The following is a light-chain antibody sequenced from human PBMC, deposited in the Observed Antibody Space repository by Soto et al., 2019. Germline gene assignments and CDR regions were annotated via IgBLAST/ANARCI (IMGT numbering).Light chain of an antibody. CDR3: QQYNSYWT. Sequence: EIVFTQSPGTLSLSPGERATLSCRASQSVSRNLAWYQQKPGQAPRLLIYGASTRATGIPVRFSGSGSGTEFTLTISSLRPDDFATYYCQQYNSYWTFGQGTKVE. J-gene: IGKJ1*01. CDR1: QSVSRN. V-gene: IGKV3-15*01. CDR2: GAS.